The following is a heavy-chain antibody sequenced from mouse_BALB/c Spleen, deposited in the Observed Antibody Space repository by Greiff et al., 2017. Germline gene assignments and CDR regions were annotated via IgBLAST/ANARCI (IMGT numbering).Heavy chain of an antibody. D-gene: IGHD1-1*01. Sequence: VQLQQSGPELVKPGASVKMSCKASGYTFTSYVMHWVKQKPGQGLEWIGYINPYNDGTKYNEKFKGKATLTSDKSSSTAYMELSSLTSEDSAVYYCASLRDGDYGSSYEYYAMDYWGQGTSVTVSS. CDR2: INPYNDGT. V-gene: IGHV1-14*01. J-gene: IGHJ4*01. CDR1: GYTFTSYV. CDR3: ASLRDGDYGSSYEYYAMDY.